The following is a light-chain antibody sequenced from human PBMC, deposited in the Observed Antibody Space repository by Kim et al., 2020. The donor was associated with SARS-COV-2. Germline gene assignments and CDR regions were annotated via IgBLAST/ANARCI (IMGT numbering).Light chain of an antibody. CDR1: SSDIGDSKH. J-gene: IGLJ2*01. Sequence: GKSITISCIGSSSDIGDSKHVCWYQQHPGKAPKLIIYDITNRPSGLSSRFSGSKSGNTASLTISGLQGEDEAVYYCSSYTTSGTLVFGGGTKVTVL. V-gene: IGLV2-14*03. CDR3: SSYTTSGTLV. CDR2: DIT.